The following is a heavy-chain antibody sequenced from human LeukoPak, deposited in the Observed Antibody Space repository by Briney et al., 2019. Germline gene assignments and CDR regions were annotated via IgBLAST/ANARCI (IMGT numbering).Heavy chain of an antibody. Sequence: GGSLRLSCEASGFTFSTSWMSWARQAPGKELECVANINQDGSEKYYVDSVKGRFTISRGNAKNSLYLQMNSLRADDTAVYYCAKDSSANYWGQGTLVTVSS. J-gene: IGHJ4*02. D-gene: IGHD3-10*01. CDR2: INQDGSEK. V-gene: IGHV3-7*04. CDR1: GFTFSTSW. CDR3: AKDSSANY.